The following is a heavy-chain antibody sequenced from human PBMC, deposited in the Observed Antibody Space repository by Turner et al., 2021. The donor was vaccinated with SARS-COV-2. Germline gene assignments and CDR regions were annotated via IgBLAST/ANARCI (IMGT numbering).Heavy chain of an antibody. D-gene: IGHD4-4*01. CDR2: TSYDGSNK. J-gene: IGHJ4*02. Sequence: QVQLVESGGGVVQPGRSLRLSFAASGFTFSSYGMHWVRQAPGKGLEWGAVTSYDGSNKYYADSVKGRFTISRDNSKNTLYLQMNSLRAEDTAVYYCAKQQGLYSNPMYYFDYWGQGTLVTVSS. CDR3: AKQQGLYSNPMYYFDY. CDR1: GFTFSSYG. V-gene: IGHV3-30*18.